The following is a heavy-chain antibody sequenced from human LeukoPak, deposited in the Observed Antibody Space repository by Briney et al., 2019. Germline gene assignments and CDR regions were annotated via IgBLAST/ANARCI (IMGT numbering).Heavy chain of an antibody. CDR2: IYPGDSDT. Sequence: GESLQISCKSSGYSFTSYWIGWVRQMPGKGLEWMGIIYPGDSDTRYSPSFQGQVTISADKSISTAYLQWCSLKASDTAMYYCARRRYYGSGSYAPFDYWGQGTLVTVSS. D-gene: IGHD3-10*01. CDR1: GYSFTSYW. V-gene: IGHV5-51*01. CDR3: ARRRYYGSGSYAPFDY. J-gene: IGHJ4*02.